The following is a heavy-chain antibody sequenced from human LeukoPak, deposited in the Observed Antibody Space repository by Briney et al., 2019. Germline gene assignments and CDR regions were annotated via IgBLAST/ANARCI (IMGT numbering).Heavy chain of an antibody. D-gene: IGHD3-22*01. J-gene: IGHJ3*02. Sequence: SVKVSCKASGGTFSSYAITWVRQAPGQGLEWMGRIIPIFGTANYAQKFQGRVTIATDESTNTAYMELSSLRSEDTAVYYCARGTMRVVVNDAFDIWGQGTMVTVSS. V-gene: IGHV1-69*05. CDR2: IIPIFGTA. CDR1: GGTFSSYA. CDR3: ARGTMRVVVNDAFDI.